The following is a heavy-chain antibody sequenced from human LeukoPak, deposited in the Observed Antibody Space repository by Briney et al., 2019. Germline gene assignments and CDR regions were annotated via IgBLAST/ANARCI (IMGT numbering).Heavy chain of an antibody. CDR1: GYSISSGYY. J-gene: IGHJ5*02. V-gene: IGHV4-38-2*02. D-gene: IGHD6-13*01. Sequence: KASETLSLTCTVSGYSISSGYYWGWIRQPPGKGLEWIGSIYHSGSTYYNPSLKSRVTISVDTSKNQFSLKLSSVTAADTAVYYCARTGGSSWYENWFDPWGQGTLVIVSS. CDR2: IYHSGST. CDR3: ARTGGSSWYENWFDP.